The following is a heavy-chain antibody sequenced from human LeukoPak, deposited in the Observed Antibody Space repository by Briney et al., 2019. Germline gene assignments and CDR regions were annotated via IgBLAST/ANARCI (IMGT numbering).Heavy chain of an antibody. Sequence: GSSVKVSCKASGGTFSSQTINWVRQAPGGGLEWMGRIIPVFGVADYAQKFQGRATITTDEPTSTGYMELSSLTFDDTAVYYCARGHYGSGFWGQGTLVIVSS. CDR1: GGTFSSQT. J-gene: IGHJ4*02. CDR2: IIPVFGVA. D-gene: IGHD3-10*01. V-gene: IGHV1-69*05. CDR3: ARGHYGSGF.